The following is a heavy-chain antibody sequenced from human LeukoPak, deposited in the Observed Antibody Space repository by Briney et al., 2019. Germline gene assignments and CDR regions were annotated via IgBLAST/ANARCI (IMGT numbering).Heavy chain of an antibody. CDR1: GFTVSTDN. Sequence: PGGSLRLSCAASGFTVSTDNMSWVRQVPGKGLEWVSVVYNGNDGTNYADSVRGRFTISRDDSKNMVYLQMNNLRLEDAAVYYCTKRSRGYYDYWGQGTLATVSS. CDR2: VYNGNDGT. J-gene: IGHJ4*02. D-gene: IGHD3-10*01. V-gene: IGHV3-66*02. CDR3: TKRSRGYYDY.